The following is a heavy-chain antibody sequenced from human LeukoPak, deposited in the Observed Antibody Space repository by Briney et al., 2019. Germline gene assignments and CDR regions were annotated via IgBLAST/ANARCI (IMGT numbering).Heavy chain of an antibody. CDR2: IWYDGSNK. J-gene: IGHJ6*03. D-gene: IGHD3-10*01. V-gene: IGHV3-33*01. CDR3: ARTNYGSGSYFGYYYMDV. Sequence: GGSLRLSCAASRFTFSSYGMHWVRQAPGKGLEWVAVIWYDGSNKYYADSVKGRFTISRDNSKNTLYLQMNSLRAEDTAVYYCARTNYGSGSYFGYYYMDVWGKGTTVTVSS. CDR1: RFTFSSYG.